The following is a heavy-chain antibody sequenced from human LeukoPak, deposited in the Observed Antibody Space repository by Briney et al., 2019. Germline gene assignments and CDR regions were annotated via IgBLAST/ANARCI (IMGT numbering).Heavy chain of an antibody. V-gene: IGHV3-30*02. CDR1: GFTFSNYG. CDR3: AKSINSGSLLDY. J-gene: IGHJ4*02. Sequence: GGSLRLSCAASGFTFSNYGMHWVRQAPGKGLEWVAFTRSDGRNNYYVDSVRGRFTISRDNSKNTLYLQMNSLRVEDAAVYYCAKSINSGSLLDYWGQGTLVTVSS. CDR2: TRSDGRNN. D-gene: IGHD3-22*01.